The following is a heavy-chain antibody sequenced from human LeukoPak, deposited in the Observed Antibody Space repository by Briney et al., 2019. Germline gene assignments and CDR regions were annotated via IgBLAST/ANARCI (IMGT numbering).Heavy chain of an antibody. CDR3: ARVFGGSTSYGMDV. J-gene: IGHJ6*02. CDR2: IYHSVST. CDR1: NYSISSGYY. V-gene: IGHV4-38-2*02. Sequence: PSETLSLTCTVSNYSISSGYYWGWIRQPPGKGLEWIGSIYHSVSTYYNPSLKSRVTISVNTSKNHFSLKLSSVTAADTAVYYCARVFGGSTSYGMDVWGQGTTVTVSS. D-gene: IGHD3-10*01.